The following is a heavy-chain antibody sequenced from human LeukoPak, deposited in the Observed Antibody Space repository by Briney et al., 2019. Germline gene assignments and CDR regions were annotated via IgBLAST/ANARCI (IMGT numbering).Heavy chain of an antibody. V-gene: IGHV1-69*06. Sequence: ASVKVSCKASGGTFSSYAISWVRQAPGQGLEWMGGIIPIFGTANYAQKFQGRVTITADKSTSTAYMELSSLRSEDTAVYYCARDSPLGSYDDYWGQGTLVTVSS. D-gene: IGHD1-26*01. CDR1: GGTFSSYA. J-gene: IGHJ4*02. CDR3: ARDSPLGSYDDY. CDR2: IIPIFGTA.